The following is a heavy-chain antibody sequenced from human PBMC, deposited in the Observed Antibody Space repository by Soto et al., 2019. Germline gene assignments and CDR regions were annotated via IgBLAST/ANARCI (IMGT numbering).Heavy chain of an antibody. V-gene: IGHV4-59*01. Sequence: SETLSVTCTVSGGSISSYYWSWIRQPPGKGLEWIGYIYYSGSTNYNPSLKSRVTISVDTSKNQFSLKLSSVTAADTAVYYCAGRYYDFWSGFKFDYWGQGTLVTVSS. CDR2: IYYSGST. CDR3: AGRYYDFWSGFKFDY. J-gene: IGHJ4*02. D-gene: IGHD3-3*01. CDR1: GGSISSYY.